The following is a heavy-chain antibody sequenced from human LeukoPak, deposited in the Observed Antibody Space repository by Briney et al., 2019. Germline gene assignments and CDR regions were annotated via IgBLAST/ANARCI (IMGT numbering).Heavy chain of an antibody. CDR1: GGSFSGYY. Sequence: PSETLSLTCAVYGGSFSGYYWSWIRQPPGKGLEWIGEINHSGSTNYNPSLKSRVTISVDTSKNQFSLKLSSVTAADTAVYYCARHEDYYDSSVNYWGQGTLVTVSS. CDR3: ARHEDYYDSSVNY. J-gene: IGHJ4*02. D-gene: IGHD3-22*01. V-gene: IGHV4-34*01. CDR2: INHSGST.